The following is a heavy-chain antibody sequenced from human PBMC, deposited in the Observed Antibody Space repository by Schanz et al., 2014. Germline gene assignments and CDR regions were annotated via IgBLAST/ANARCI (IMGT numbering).Heavy chain of an antibody. V-gene: IGHV3-23*04. CDR2: ISASGGST. D-gene: IGHD3-10*01. CDR1: GFTVSSDH. Sequence: EVQLVESGGGFVQPGGSLGLSCVVSGFTVSSDHMSWVRQAPGKGLEWVSTISASGGSTYYADSVKGRFTISRDNAKNSLYLQMNSLRAGDTAVYYCARVPYGSGSYWDYWGQGTLVTVSS. CDR3: ARVPYGSGSYWDY. J-gene: IGHJ4*02.